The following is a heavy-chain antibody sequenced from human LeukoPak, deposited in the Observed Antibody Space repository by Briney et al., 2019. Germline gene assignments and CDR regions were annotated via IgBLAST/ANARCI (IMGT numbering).Heavy chain of an antibody. CDR3: ARLRSGIVGALDAFDI. Sequence: GESLQISCKGSGYSFTSYWIGWVRQMPGKGLEWMGIIYPGDSDTRYSPSFQGQVTISADKSISTAYLQWSSLKASDTAMYYCARLRSGIVGALDAFDIWGQGTMVTVSS. CDR1: GYSFTSYW. J-gene: IGHJ3*02. D-gene: IGHD1-26*01. CDR2: IYPGDSDT. V-gene: IGHV5-51*01.